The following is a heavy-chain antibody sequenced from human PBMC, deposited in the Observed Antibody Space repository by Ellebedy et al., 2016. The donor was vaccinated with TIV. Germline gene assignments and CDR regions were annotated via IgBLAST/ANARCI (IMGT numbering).Heavy chain of an antibody. D-gene: IGHD3-16*02. V-gene: IGHV1-18*01. CDR3: GRVVSDYIWGSYRLDN. CDR1: GYTFTKYG. J-gene: IGHJ4*02. Sequence: AASVKVSCKASGYTFTKYGITWVRQAPGQGLEWMGWISAYNGNTNHAQKFQGRVTMTTDTSTSTAYMELRSLRSDDTAVYFCGRVVSDYIWGSYRLDNWGQGTLVTVSS. CDR2: ISAYNGNT.